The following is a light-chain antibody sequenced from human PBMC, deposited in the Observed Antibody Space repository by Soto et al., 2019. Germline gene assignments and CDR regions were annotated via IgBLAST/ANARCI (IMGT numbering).Light chain of an antibody. CDR2: DAS. CDR3: QQYNSYSRT. Sequence: DIQMTQSPSTLSASVGDRVTITCRASQSISSWLAWYQQKPGKAPKLLIYDASRLESGVPSRVSGSGSGTEFTLTISSLQPDDFATYYCQQYNSYSRTCGQGTKVEIK. CDR1: QSISSW. J-gene: IGKJ1*01. V-gene: IGKV1-5*01.